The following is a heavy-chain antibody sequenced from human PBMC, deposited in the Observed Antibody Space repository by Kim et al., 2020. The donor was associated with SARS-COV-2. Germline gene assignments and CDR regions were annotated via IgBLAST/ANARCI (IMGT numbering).Heavy chain of an antibody. J-gene: IGHJ5*02. CDR2: INHSGST. CDR1: GGSFSGYY. V-gene: IGHV4-34*01. Sequence: SETLSLTCAVYGGSFSGYYWSWIRQPPGKGLEWIGEINHSGSTNYNPSLKSRVTISVDTSKNQFSLKLSSVTAADTAVYYCARPTLPNGYSSSWYKNKQPNWFDPWGQGTLVTVSS. D-gene: IGHD6-13*01. CDR3: ARPTLPNGYSSSWYKNKQPNWFDP.